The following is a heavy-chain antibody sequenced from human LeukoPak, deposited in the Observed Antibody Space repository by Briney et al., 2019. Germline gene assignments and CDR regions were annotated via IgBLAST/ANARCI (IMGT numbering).Heavy chain of an antibody. CDR1: GYSISSGYY. J-gene: IGHJ6*04. Sequence: SETLSLTCAVSGYSISSGYYWGWIRQPPGKGLEWIGSIYHSGSTYYNPSLKSRVTISVDTSKNQFSLKLSSVTAADTAVYYCARDGNDCSSTSCYGYGMDVWGKGTTVIVSS. D-gene: IGHD2-2*01. CDR2: IYHSGST. V-gene: IGHV4-38-2*02. CDR3: ARDGNDCSSTSCYGYGMDV.